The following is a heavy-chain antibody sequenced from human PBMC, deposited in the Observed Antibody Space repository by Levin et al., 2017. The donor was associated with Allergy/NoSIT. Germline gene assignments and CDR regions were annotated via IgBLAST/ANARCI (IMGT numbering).Heavy chain of an antibody. D-gene: IGHD1-26*01. CDR3: ARLHVGATMRVRGYFDY. CDR2: INHSGST. V-gene: IGHV4-34*01. Sequence: KTGGSLRLSCAVYGGSFSGYYWSWIRQPPGKGLEWIGEINHSGSTNYNPSLKSRVTISVDTSKNQFSLKLSSVTAADTAVYYCARLHVGATMRVRGYFDYWGQGTLVTVSS. J-gene: IGHJ4*02. CDR1: GGSFSGYY.